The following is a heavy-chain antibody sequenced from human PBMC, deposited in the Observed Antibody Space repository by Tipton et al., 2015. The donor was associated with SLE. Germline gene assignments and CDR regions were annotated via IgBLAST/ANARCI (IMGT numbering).Heavy chain of an antibody. V-gene: IGHV4-4*08. J-gene: IGHJ3*02. Sequence: TLSLTCTVSGGSISSYYWSWIRQPPGKGLEWIGYIYTSGSTYYNPSPKRRVPLSVDTSTNQFSLKLSSVTAADTAVSYCARRRIAAAGLWAFDIWGQGTMVTVSS. CDR3: ARRRIAAAGLWAFDI. CDR1: GGSISSYY. D-gene: IGHD6-13*01. CDR2: IYTSGST.